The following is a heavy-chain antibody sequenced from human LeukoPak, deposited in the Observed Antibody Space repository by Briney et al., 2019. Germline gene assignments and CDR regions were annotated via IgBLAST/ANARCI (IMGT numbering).Heavy chain of an antibody. Sequence: GGSLRLSCAASGFTFSTYWMSWVRQAPGKGLEWVANIKQDGSDKYYVVSVKGRFTISRDNAKNSLFLQMNSLRAEDTAVYYCARVRCSSNSCFPDYWGQGTLVTVSS. V-gene: IGHV3-7*01. CDR3: ARVRCSSNSCFPDY. CDR1: GFTFSTYW. CDR2: IKQDGSDK. J-gene: IGHJ4*02. D-gene: IGHD2-2*01.